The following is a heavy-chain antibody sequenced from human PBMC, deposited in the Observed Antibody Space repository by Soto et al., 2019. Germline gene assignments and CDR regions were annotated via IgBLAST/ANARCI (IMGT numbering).Heavy chain of an antibody. D-gene: IGHD6-13*01. Sequence: SVKVSCKASGGTFSSYAISWVRQAPGQGLEWMGGIIPIFGTANYAQKFQGRVTITADESTSTAYMELSSLRSEDTAVYYCATNQAGIAAAGTLYYFDYWGQGTLVTVS. CDR3: ATNQAGIAAAGTLYYFDY. V-gene: IGHV1-69*13. CDR1: GGTFSSYA. CDR2: IIPIFGTA. J-gene: IGHJ4*02.